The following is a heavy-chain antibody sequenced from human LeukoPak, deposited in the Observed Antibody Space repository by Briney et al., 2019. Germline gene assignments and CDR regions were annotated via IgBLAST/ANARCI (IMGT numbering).Heavy chain of an antibody. J-gene: IGHJ5*02. CDR2: IYYSGST. V-gene: IGHV4-59*01. D-gene: IGHD6-13*01. Sequence: PSETLSLTCTVSGGSISSYYWSWIRQPPGKGLEWIGYIYYSGSTNYNPSLKSRVTISVDTSKNQFSLKLSSVAAADTAVYYCARFPYSSTDNWFDPWGQGTLVTVSS. CDR1: GGSISSYY. CDR3: ARFPYSSTDNWFDP.